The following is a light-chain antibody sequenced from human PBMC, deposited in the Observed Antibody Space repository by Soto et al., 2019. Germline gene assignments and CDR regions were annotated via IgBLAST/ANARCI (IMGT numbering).Light chain of an antibody. V-gene: IGLV1-40*01. CDR3: QSYDSSLSGSV. CDR2: GNS. J-gene: IGLJ3*02. Sequence: QSVLTQPPSVSGAPGQRVTISCTGSSSNIGAGYDVHWYQQLPGTAPKLIIYGNSIRPSGVPDRFSASKSGTSASLTITGLQAEDESDYYCQSYDSSLSGSVFGGGTKVTVL. CDR1: SSNIGAGYD.